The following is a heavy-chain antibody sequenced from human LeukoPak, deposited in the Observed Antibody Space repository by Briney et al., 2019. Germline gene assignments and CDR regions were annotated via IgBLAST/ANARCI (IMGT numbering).Heavy chain of an antibody. Sequence: PSETLSLTCAVYGGSFSGYYWSWIRQPPGKGLEWIGEINHSGSTNYNPSLKGRVTISVDTSKNQFSLKLSSVTAADTAVYYCARCYSSSWASYYYYYYMDVWGKGTTVTVSS. V-gene: IGHV4-34*01. J-gene: IGHJ6*03. D-gene: IGHD6-13*01. CDR1: GGSFSGYY. CDR3: ARCYSSSWASYYYYYYMDV. CDR2: INHSGST.